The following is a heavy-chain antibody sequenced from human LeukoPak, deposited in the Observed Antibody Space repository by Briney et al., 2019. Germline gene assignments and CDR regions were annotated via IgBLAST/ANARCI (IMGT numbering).Heavy chain of an antibody. J-gene: IGHJ1*01. Sequence: GSLRLSCPASGFTFRNNWMNWVRPAPGKGPEWVAHVQPDGSAKIYADSVKGRFTISRDNAKDSVYLQMNSLRVEDTAVYYCARDFFGWSSLGHWGQGTLVTVSS. CDR1: GFTFRNNW. CDR3: ARDFFGWSSLGH. D-gene: IGHD3-3*01. CDR2: VQPDGSAK. V-gene: IGHV3-7*01.